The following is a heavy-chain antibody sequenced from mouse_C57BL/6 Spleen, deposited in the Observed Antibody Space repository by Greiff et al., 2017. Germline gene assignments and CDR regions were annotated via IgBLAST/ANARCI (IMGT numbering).Heavy chain of an antibody. CDR3: ARQDNYDYDGLAY. CDR1: GYTFTTYP. J-gene: IGHJ3*01. CDR2: FDPYNDDT. Sequence: VQVVESGAELVKPGASVKMSCKASGYTFTTYPIEWMKQNHGKSLEWIGNFDPYNDDTKYNEKFKGKATLTVAKSSSTVYLVLSRLTSDDSAVYYCARQDNYDYDGLAYWGQGTLVTVSA. V-gene: IGHV1-47*01. D-gene: IGHD2-4*01.